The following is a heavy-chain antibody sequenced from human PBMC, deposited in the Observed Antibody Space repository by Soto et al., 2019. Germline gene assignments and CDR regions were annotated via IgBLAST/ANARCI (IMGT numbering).Heavy chain of an antibody. D-gene: IGHD3-10*01. CDR2: IYYSGST. Sequence: SETLSLTCTFSGGSISSGGYYWSWIRQHPGKGLEWIGYIYYSGSTYYNPSLKSRVTISVDTSKNQFSLKLSSVTAADTAVYYCARDRGVTMVRGVSTPGTGGMDVWGQGTTVTVSS. CDR1: GGSISSGGYY. CDR3: ARDRGVTMVRGVSTPGTGGMDV. J-gene: IGHJ6*02. V-gene: IGHV4-31*03.